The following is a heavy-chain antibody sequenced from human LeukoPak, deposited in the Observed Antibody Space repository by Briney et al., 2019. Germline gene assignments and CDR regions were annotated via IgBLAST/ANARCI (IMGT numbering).Heavy chain of an antibody. CDR3: ARDSGFDWLFLGKAPDEYYFDY. V-gene: IGHV4-34*01. CDR2: INHSGST. J-gene: IGHJ4*02. D-gene: IGHD3-9*01. CDR1: GGSFSGYY. Sequence: SETLSLTCAVYGGSFSGYYWSWIRQPPGKGLEWIGEINHSGSTNYNPSLKSRVTISVDTSKNQFSLKLSSVTAADTAVYYCARDSGFDWLFLGKAPDEYYFDYWGQGTLVTVSS.